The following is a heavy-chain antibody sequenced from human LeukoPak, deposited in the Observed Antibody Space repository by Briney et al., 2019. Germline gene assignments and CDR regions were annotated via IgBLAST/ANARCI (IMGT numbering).Heavy chain of an antibody. CDR2: ISYDGSNK. V-gene: IGHV3-30*18. D-gene: IGHD5-18*01. CDR3: AKDRYSYSNYLDP. CDR1: GFTFSSFG. Sequence: GRSLRLSCAASGFTFSSFGMHWVRQAPGKGLEWVVVISYDGSNKYYADSVKGRFTISRDNSKSTVFLQMNSLRTEDTAVYYCAKDRYSYSNYLDPWGQGTLVAVSS. J-gene: IGHJ5*02.